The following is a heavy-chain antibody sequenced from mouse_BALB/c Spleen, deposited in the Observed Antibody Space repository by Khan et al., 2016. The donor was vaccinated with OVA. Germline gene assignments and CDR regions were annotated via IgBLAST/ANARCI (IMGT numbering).Heavy chain of an antibody. CDR2: IRSAAKT. CDR3: SRNSYMYDFTY. Sequence: QVQLKESGPGLVWPSQTLTITCKVTGFSLTTYCVHWVRQSPGKGLEWLGLIRSAAKTDYNAAFISGLSITTDNSKSQAFFKINSMQAAETAMYYCSRNSYMYDFTYWGQGTLVTVSA. D-gene: IGHD2-14*01. J-gene: IGHJ3*01. V-gene: IGHV2-2*01. CDR1: GFSLTTYC.